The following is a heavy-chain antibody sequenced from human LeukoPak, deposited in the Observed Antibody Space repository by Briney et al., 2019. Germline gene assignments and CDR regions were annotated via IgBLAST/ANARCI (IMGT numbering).Heavy chain of an antibody. Sequence: GASVKVSCKASGYTFTGYYMHWVRQAPGQGLEWMGWISAYNGNTNYAQKLQGRVTMTTDTSTSTAYMELRSLRSDDTAVYYCARDPPYCGGDCYPGEYFQHWGQGTLVTVSS. CDR3: ARDPPYCGGDCYPGEYFQH. CDR2: ISAYNGNT. CDR1: GYTFTGYY. V-gene: IGHV1-18*04. J-gene: IGHJ1*01. D-gene: IGHD2-21*02.